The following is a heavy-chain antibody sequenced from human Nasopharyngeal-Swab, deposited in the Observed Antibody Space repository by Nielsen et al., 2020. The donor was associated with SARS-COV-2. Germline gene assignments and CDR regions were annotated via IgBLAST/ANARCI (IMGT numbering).Heavy chain of an antibody. CDR3: TRCGGGCYSGRDY. CDR2: IRSNSDGGTT. J-gene: IGHJ4*02. Sequence: GESLKISCAASGFTLNNAWMSWVRQAPGKGLEWVGRIRSNSDGGTTDYAAPVKGRFTISRDDSKSTVFLQMDSLKTEDTAVYYCTRCGGGCYSGRDYWGQGTLVTVSS. D-gene: IGHD2-15*01. V-gene: IGHV3-15*01. CDR1: GFTLNNAW.